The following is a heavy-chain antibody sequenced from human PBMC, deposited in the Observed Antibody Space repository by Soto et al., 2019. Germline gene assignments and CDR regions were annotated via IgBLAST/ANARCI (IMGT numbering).Heavy chain of an antibody. D-gene: IGHD5-12*01. J-gene: IGHJ3*02. CDR2: IWYDGSNK. CDR3: ARGLATRPNDAFDI. CDR1: GFPFSSNG. V-gene: IGHV3-33*01. Sequence: QVQLVESGGGVVQPGRSLRLSCAASGFPFSSNGMHWVRQAPGKGLEWVAVIWYDGSNKYYADSVKGRFTISRDNSKNTLYLQMNSLRAEDTAVYYCARGLATRPNDAFDIWGQGTMVTVSS.